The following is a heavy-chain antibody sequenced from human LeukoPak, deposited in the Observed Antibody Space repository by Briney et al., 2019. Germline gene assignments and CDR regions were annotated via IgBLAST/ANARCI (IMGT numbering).Heavy chain of an antibody. CDR2: INSRSNYI. CDR3: AREDGTVGATSAFDI. D-gene: IGHD1-26*01. CDR1: GFTFSSYS. J-gene: IGHJ3*02. V-gene: IGHV3-21*01. Sequence: GGSLRLSCAASGFTFSSYSMNWVRQAPGKGLEWVSSINSRSNYIYYADSLKGRFTISRDNAKNSLYLQMNSLRAEDTAMYYCAREDGTVGATSAFDIWGQGTMVTVSS.